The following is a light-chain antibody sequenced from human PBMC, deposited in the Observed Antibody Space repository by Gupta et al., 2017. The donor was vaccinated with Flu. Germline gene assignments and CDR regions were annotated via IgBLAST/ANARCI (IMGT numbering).Light chain of an antibody. Sequence: PSTLSASVGDRVTITCRASQSISRFLAWYQQKPGKAPKLLIYKASNLGSGVPSRFSGSGSGTEFTLTISSLQPDDFATYYCQHYNNYFPEFGPGTKVEIK. CDR2: KAS. V-gene: IGKV1-5*03. CDR1: QSISRF. CDR3: QHYNNYFPE. J-gene: IGKJ1*01.